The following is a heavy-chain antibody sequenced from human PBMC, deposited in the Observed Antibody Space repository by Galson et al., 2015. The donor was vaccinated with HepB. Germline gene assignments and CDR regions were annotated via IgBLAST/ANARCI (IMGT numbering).Heavy chain of an antibody. J-gene: IGHJ3*01. Sequence: SLRLSCAASGFTFSNYAMSWVRRAPGKGLEWVSAISDGGNDTYYADSVRGRFTISRDNFKNTLYLQMNSLRAEDTAAYYCVKWARPGYGYFSEGFDVRGQGTMVTVSS. CDR3: VKWARPGYGYFSEGFDV. D-gene: IGHD2-2*03. V-gene: IGHV3-23*01. CDR1: GFTFSNYA. CDR2: ISDGGNDT.